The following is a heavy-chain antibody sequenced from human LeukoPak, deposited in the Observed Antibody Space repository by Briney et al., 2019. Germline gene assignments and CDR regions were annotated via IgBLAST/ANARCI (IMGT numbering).Heavy chain of an antibody. CDR1: GGTFSSYA. Sequence: SVKVSCKASGGTFSSYAISWVRQAPGQGLEWMGGIIPIFGTANYAQKFQGRVTITADKSTSTAYMELSRLRSDDTAVYYCARVSPYYYDSSGYYYGSAVGDAFDIWGQGTMVTVSS. V-gene: IGHV1-69*06. CDR3: ARVSPYYYDSSGYYYGSAVGDAFDI. CDR2: IIPIFGTA. J-gene: IGHJ3*02. D-gene: IGHD3-22*01.